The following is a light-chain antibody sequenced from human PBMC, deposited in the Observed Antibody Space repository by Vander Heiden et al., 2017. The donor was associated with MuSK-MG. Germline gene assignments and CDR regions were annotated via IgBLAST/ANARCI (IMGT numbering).Light chain of an antibody. CDR3: QHYDNLPLT. CDR2: DAS. J-gene: IGKJ4*01. Sequence: DIQMTQSPSSLSASVGDRVTITCQASQDISNYLNRYQQKPGKAPKLLIYDASNLETGVPSRFSGSGSGTDFTFTISSLQPEDIATYYCQHYDNLPLTFGGGTKVEIK. V-gene: IGKV1-33*01. CDR1: QDISNY.